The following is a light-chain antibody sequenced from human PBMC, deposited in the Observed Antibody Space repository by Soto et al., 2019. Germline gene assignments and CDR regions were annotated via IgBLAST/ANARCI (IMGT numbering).Light chain of an antibody. CDR2: GAS. CDR1: QSVSSSY. CDR3: QQYSNLPIT. Sequence: EIVLTQSPGTLSLSPGERGTLSCRASQSVSSSYLAWFQQKPGQAPRLLIYGASSRATGIPDRFSGSGSGTDFTLTISRPEPEDFAVYYCQQYSNLPITFGHGTRLEIK. V-gene: IGKV3-20*01. J-gene: IGKJ5*01.